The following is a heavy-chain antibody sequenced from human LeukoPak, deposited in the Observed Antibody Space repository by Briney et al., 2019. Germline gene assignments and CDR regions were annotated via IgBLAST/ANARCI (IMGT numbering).Heavy chain of an antibody. J-gene: IGHJ5*02. CDR3: ARDGRSGSYYDL. D-gene: IGHD1-26*01. CDR1: GFTFRSYW. V-gene: IGHV3-7*01. Sequence: GGSLRLSCAVSGFTFRSYWMSWVRQAPGKGLEWVANIRQDGSEIYYVDSVKGRFTISRDNAKNALYLQMSSLRAEDTAVYYCARDGRSGSYYDLWGQGTLVTVSS. CDR2: IRQDGSEI.